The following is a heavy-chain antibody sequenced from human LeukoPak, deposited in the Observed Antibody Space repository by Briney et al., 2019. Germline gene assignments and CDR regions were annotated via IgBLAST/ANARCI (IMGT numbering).Heavy chain of an antibody. CDR3: ARDLYLGTYNLDY. D-gene: IGHD1-1*01. J-gene: IGHJ4*02. Sequence: ASVKVSCKASGGTFSSYAISWVRQAPGQGLEWMGGIIPIFGTANYAQRFQGRVTITADKSTSTAYMELSRLRSDDTAVYYCARDLYLGTYNLDYWGQGTLVTVSS. CDR2: IIPIFGTA. V-gene: IGHV1-69*06. CDR1: GGTFSSYA.